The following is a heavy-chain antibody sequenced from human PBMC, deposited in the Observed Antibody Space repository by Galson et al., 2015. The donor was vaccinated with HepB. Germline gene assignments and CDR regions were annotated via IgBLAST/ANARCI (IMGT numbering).Heavy chain of an antibody. J-gene: IGHJ6*02. D-gene: IGHD3-3*01. CDR2: IRSSSSTI. Sequence: SLRLSCAASGFTFSSYSMNWVRQAPGKGLEWVSYIRSSSSTIYYADSVKGRFTISGDNAKNSLYLQMNSLRAEDTAVYYCARALDFWSGYYPGALYYGMDVWGQGTTVTVSS. CDR3: ARALDFWSGYYPGALYYGMDV. V-gene: IGHV3-48*01. CDR1: GFTFSSYS.